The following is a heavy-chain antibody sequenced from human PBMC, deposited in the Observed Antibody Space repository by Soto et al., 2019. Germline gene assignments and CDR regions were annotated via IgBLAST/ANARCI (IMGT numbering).Heavy chain of an antibody. J-gene: IGHJ4*02. D-gene: IGHD3-22*01. V-gene: IGHV5-10-1*01. Sequence: GESLKIPCKGSGYSLAGYWITWVRQKPGKGLEWMGRIDPSDSQTYYSPSFRGHVTISVTKSITTVFLQWSSLRASDTAMYYCARQIYDSDTGPNFQYYFDSWGQGTPVTVSS. CDR3: ARQIYDSDTGPNFQYYFDS. CDR1: GYSLAGYW. CDR2: IDPSDSQT.